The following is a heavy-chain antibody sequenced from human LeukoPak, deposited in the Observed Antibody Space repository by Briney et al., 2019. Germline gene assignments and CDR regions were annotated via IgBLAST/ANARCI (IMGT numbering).Heavy chain of an antibody. D-gene: IGHD4-17*01. CDR2: IYYSGST. V-gene: IGHV4-31*03. CDR3: ARGAYGDLSNWFDP. Sequence: SETLSLTCTVSGGSISSGGYYWSWIRQHPGKGLEWIGYIYYSGSTYYNPSLKSRATISVDTSKNQFSLKLSSVTAADTAVYYCARGAYGDLSNWFDPWGQGTLVTVSS. CDR1: GGSISSGGYY. J-gene: IGHJ5*02.